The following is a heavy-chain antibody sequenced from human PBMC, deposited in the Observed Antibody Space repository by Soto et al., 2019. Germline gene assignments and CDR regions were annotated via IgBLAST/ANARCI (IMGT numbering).Heavy chain of an antibody. V-gene: IGHV3-48*03. Sequence: GSLKLTSECYGVTFSHYEMNWVRQAPGKGLEWISYIDRSGTTIHYADSVKGRFTISRDNAKNSMYLQMNSLRVDDTAVYYCVGDGDGGCCSSWFVPWGQGTLVTVPS. J-gene: IGHJ5*02. CDR1: GVTFSHYE. D-gene: IGHD2-15*01. CDR3: VGDGDGGCCSSWFVP. CDR2: IDRSGTTI.